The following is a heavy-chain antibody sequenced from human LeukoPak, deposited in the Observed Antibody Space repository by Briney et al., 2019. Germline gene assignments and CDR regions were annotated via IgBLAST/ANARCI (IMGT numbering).Heavy chain of an antibody. CDR3: ARYCGRDCYHDS. D-gene: IGHD2-21*02. Sequence: SETLSLTCTVSGGSISSGNYFWRWIRQHPGKGLEWIGYIYHSGSTYYNPSLKSRVSISGDTSKNEFSLTLNSVTAADTAVYYCARYCGRDCYHDSWGQGTLVTVSS. V-gene: IGHV4-30-4*08. CDR2: IYHSGST. CDR1: GGSISSGNYF. J-gene: IGHJ5*02.